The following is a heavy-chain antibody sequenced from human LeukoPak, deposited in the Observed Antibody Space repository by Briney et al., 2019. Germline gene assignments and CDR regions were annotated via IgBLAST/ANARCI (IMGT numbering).Heavy chain of an antibody. V-gene: IGHV3-23*01. CDR1: GFTFSSYA. D-gene: IGHD3-16*02. Sequence: PGGSLRLSCAASGFTFSSYAMSWVRQAPGKGLEWVSAISGSGGSTYYADSVKGRFTISRDNSKNTLYLQMNSLRAEDTAVYYCARDEGDDYVWGSYRRPFDYWGQGTLVTVSS. J-gene: IGHJ4*02. CDR2: ISGSGGST. CDR3: ARDEGDDYVWGSYRRPFDY.